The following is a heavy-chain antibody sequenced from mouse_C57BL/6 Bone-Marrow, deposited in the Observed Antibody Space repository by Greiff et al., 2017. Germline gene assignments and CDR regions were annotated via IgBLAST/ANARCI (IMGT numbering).Heavy chain of an antibody. D-gene: IGHD1-1*01. J-gene: IGHJ2*01. V-gene: IGHV10-3*01. CDR1: GFTFNTYA. Sequence: EVQLQESGGGLVQPKGSLKLSCAASGFTFNTYAMHWVRQAPGKGLEWVARIRSKSSNYATYYADSVKDRFTISRDDSQSMLYLQMNNLKTEDTAMYYCVREGKITTVVATDYFDDWGQGTTLTVSS. CDR3: VREGKITTVVATDYFDD. CDR2: IRSKSSNYAT.